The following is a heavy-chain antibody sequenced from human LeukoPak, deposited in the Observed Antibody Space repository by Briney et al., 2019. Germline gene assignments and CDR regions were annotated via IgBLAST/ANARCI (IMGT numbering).Heavy chain of an antibody. CDR3: ARGRRTIFGVVTPHFDY. Sequence: SETLSLTCTVSGGSISSYYWSWIRQTPGKGLEWIGYIHDSDNTYYSPSLKSRVTISVDTSKNQFSLRVNSMTAADTAVYYCARGRRTIFGVVTPHFDYWGQGTLVTVSS. D-gene: IGHD3-3*01. J-gene: IGHJ4*02. CDR2: IHDSDNT. V-gene: IGHV4-59*01. CDR1: GGSISSYY.